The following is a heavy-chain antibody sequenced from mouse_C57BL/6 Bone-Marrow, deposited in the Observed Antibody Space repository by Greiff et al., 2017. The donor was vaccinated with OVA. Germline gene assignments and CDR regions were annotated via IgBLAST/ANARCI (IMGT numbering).Heavy chain of an antibody. Sequence: QVQLKQPGAELVRPGSSVKLSCTASGYTFTSYWMHWVKQRPIQGLEWIGNIDPSDSETHYNQKFKDKATLTVDKSSSTAYMQLSSLTSEDSAVYYGARGGELRLRGWYYFDYWGQGTTLTVSS. D-gene: IGHD3-2*02. CDR2: IDPSDSET. CDR3: ARGGELRLRGWYYFDY. J-gene: IGHJ2*01. V-gene: IGHV1-52*01. CDR1: GYTFTSYW.